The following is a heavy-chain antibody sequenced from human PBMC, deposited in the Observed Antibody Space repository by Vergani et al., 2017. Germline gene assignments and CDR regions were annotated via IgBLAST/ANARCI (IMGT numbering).Heavy chain of an antibody. CDR3: ARVMYRDEASTGYRLEGMDI. CDR2: TYARGSA. Sequence: QVQLQESGPGLMKPSETLSLTCTVSGGSISSYYWSWIRQTAGKGLEWLGRTYARGSATYNPSLKSRLSMSVDTSKNQFSLKLRSVTAADTAVYFCARVMYRDEASTGYRLEGMDIWGQGTTVTISS. J-gene: IGHJ6*02. D-gene: IGHD3-9*01. V-gene: IGHV4-4*07. CDR1: GGSISSYY.